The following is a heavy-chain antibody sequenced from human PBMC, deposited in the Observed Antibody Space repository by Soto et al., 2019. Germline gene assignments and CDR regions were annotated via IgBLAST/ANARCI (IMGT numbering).Heavy chain of an antibody. D-gene: IGHD6-13*01. J-gene: IGHJ6*02. Sequence: GSLRLSCAASGFTFSSYAMHWVRQAPGKGLEWVAVISYDGSNKYYADSVKGRFTISRDNSKNTLYLQMNSLRAEDTAVYYWARGGSSWYYYYYGRDVWGQGTTVTVSS. CDR1: GFTFSSYA. CDR3: ARGGSSWYYYYYGRDV. V-gene: IGHV3-30-3*01. CDR2: ISYDGSNK.